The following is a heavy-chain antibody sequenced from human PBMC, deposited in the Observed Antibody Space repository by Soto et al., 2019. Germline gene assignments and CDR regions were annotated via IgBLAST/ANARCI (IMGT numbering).Heavy chain of an antibody. Sequence: EVQLSESGGGLIQPGGSLRLSCVASGFTFRSYVMSWVRQAPGKGLEWVSDIRGNADSTNYADSVRGRFSISRDNSKNTRYLRMNSLRVEDTGRYYCVKGRAFRAVAGSDQWGQGTQVTVSA. D-gene: IGHD6-19*01. J-gene: IGHJ4*02. CDR3: VKGRAFRAVAGSDQ. CDR2: IRGNADST. V-gene: IGHV3-23*01. CDR1: GFTFRSYV.